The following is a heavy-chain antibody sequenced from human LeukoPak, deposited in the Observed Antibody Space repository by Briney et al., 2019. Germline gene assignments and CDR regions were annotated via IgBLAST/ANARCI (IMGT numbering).Heavy chain of an antibody. J-gene: IGHJ4*02. D-gene: IGHD6-19*01. V-gene: IGHV3-30*18. CDR3: AKDRGIAVAHYLDY. CDR2: ISYDGSNK. Sequence: GGSLRLSCAASGFTFSSYGMHWVRQAPGKGLEWVAVISYDGSNKYYADSVKGRFTISRDNSKNTLYLQMNSLRAEDTAVYYCAKDRGIAVAHYLDYWGQGTLVTVSS. CDR1: GFTFSSYG.